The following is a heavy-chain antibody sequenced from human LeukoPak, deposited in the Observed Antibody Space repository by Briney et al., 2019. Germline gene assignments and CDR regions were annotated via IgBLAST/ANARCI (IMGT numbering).Heavy chain of an antibody. CDR2: IKSKTDGETT. CDR1: GFTFTNAW. CDR3: TTDLGTYYHGSQRLIPIDY. V-gene: IGHV3-15*01. D-gene: IGHD3-10*01. J-gene: IGHJ4*02. Sequence: GSLRLSCVDSGFTFTNAWMSWVRQAPGKGLEWIGRIKSKTDGETTNYAEPVRGRFTISRDDSKSAVYLQMNSLKIEDTAVYYCTTDLGTYYHGSQRLIPIDYWGQGTLVTVSS.